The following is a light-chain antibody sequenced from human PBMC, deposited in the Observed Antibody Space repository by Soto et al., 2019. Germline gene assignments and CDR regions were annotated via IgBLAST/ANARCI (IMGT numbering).Light chain of an antibody. CDR1: SSDVGGYNY. J-gene: IGLJ1*01. Sequence: QSVLTQPASVSGSPGQSITISCTGTSSDVGGYNYVSWYQQHPGKAPKFMIYEVTNRPSGVSNRFSGSKSGNTASLTISGLQAEDEADYYCASYTSSGTRVFGTGTTVTVL. V-gene: IGLV2-14*01. CDR2: EVT. CDR3: ASYTSSGTRV.